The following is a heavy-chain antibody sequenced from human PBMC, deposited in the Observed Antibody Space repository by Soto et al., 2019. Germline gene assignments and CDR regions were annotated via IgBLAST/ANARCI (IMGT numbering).Heavy chain of an antibody. CDR2: ISYDGSNK. CDR1: GFTFSSYG. CDR3: AKDALRIAARPDFGDY. J-gene: IGHJ4*02. V-gene: IGHV3-30*18. D-gene: IGHD6-6*01. Sequence: VGSLRLSCAASGFTFSSYGMHWVRQAPGKGLEWVAVISYDGSNKHYADSVKGRFTISRDNSKNMLYLQMNSLRAEDTAVYYCAKDALRIAARPDFGDYWGQGTLVTVSS.